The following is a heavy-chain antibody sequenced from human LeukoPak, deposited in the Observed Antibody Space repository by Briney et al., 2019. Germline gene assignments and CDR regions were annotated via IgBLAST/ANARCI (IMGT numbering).Heavy chain of an antibody. J-gene: IGHJ4*02. V-gene: IGHV4-59*12. CDR1: GGSISSYY. Sequence: SETLSLTCTVSGGSISSYYWSWIRQPPGKGLEWIGYIYYSGSTYYNPSLKSRVTISVDTSKNQFSLKLSSVTAADTAVYYCARVPTDDYYDSSGYYYFDYWGQGTLVTVSS. CDR3: ARVPTDDYYDSSGYYYFDY. CDR2: IYYSGST. D-gene: IGHD3-22*01.